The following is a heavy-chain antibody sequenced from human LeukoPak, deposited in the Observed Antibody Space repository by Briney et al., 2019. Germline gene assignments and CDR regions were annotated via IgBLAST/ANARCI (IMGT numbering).Heavy chain of an antibody. D-gene: IGHD6-13*01. Sequence: SETLSLTCTVSGGSISSYYWSCIRQPPGKGLEWIGYIYYSGSTHYNPSLKSRVTISVDTSKNQFSLKLSSVTAADTAVYYCARTTEAHSWRTRYYDYYMDVWGKGTTVTVSS. CDR3: ARTTEAHSWRTRYYDYYMDV. J-gene: IGHJ6*03. V-gene: IGHV4-59*01. CDR2: IYYSGST. CDR1: GGSISSYY.